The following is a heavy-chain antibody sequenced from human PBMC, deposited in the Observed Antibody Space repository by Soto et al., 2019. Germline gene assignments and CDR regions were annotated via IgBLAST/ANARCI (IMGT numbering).Heavy chain of an antibody. CDR3: ARDGGGVVRENYYYYGMDV. CDR1: GGSISSGGYY. Sequence: PTETLTLTCTVSGGSISSGGYYWSWIRQHPGKGLEWIGYIYYSGSTYYNPSLKSRVTISVDTSKNQFSLKLSPVTAADTAVYYCARDGGGVVRENYYYYGMDVWGQGTTVTVSS. D-gene: IGHD3-10*01. V-gene: IGHV4-31*03. J-gene: IGHJ6*02. CDR2: IYYSGST.